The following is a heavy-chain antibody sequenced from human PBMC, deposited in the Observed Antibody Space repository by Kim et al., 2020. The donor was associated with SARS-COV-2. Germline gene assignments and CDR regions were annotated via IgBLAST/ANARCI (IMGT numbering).Heavy chain of an antibody. J-gene: IGHJ4*02. CDR2: ISYDGSDK. D-gene: IGHD2-21*02. CDR1: GFTFSSYA. Sequence: GGSLRLSCAASGFTFSSYAMHWVRQAPGKGLEWVAVISYDGSDKHNADSVKGRFTISRDNSKNTLYLQMNSLRAEDTAVYYCARDYSGNSADYYFYYWGPGNLGTVSS. V-gene: IGHV3-30-3*01. CDR3: ARDYSGNSADYYFYY.